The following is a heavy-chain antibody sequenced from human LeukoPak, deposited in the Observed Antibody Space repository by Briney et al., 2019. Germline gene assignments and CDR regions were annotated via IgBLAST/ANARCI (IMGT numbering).Heavy chain of an antibody. CDR3: ARDSGTVLRFLEWLAWFDP. D-gene: IGHD3-3*01. V-gene: IGHV4-38-2*02. CDR2: IYHSGST. Sequence: PSETLSLTCTVSGYSISSGYYWGWIRQPPGKGLEWIGSIYHSGSTYYNPSLKSRVTISVDTSKNQFSLKLSSVTAADTAVYYCARDSGTVLRFLEWLAWFDPWGQGTLVTVS. CDR1: GYSISSGYY. J-gene: IGHJ5*02.